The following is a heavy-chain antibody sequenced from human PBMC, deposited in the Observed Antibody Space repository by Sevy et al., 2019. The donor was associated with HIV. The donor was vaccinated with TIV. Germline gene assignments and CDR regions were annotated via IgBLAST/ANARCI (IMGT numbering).Heavy chain of an antibody. CDR2: ISSSSADI. D-gene: IGHD1-26*01. V-gene: IGHV3-21*01. CDR3: ARDLLVGSTYVFDI. Sequence: GGSLRLSCAASGFTFSNYNMNWVRQAPGEGMKWVSSISSSSADIYYTDSVKGRFTVSRDNSRKSLSLQMNGLSAEDTALYYCARDLLVGSTYVFDIWGRGTMVTVSS. CDR1: GFTFSNYN. J-gene: IGHJ3*02.